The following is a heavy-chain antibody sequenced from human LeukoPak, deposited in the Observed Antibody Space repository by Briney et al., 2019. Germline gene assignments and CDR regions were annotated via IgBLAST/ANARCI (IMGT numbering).Heavy chain of an antibody. CDR1: GYTFTGYY. CDR2: INPNSGGT. J-gene: IGHJ6*03. V-gene: IGHV1-2*02. Sequence: GASVKVSCKASGYTFTGYYMHWVRQAPGQGLEWMGWINPNSGGTNYTQKFQGRVTMTRDTSISTAYMELSRLRSDDTAVYYCARTQYYYYYMDVWGKGTTVTVSS. CDR3: ARTQYYYYYMDV.